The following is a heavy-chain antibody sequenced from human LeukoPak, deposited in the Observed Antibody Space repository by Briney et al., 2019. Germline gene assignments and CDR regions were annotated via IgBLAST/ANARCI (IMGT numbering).Heavy chain of an antibody. CDR2: INTDGSTT. D-gene: IGHD3-22*01. Sequence: PGGSLRLSCAASGFTFSSYWMHWVRQAPGKGLVWVSRINTDGSTTNYADPVKGRFTVSGDNAKSTLYLQMNSLRAEDTAIYYCGMDSTGYYDYWGQGALVTVSS. CDR3: GMDSTGYYDY. J-gene: IGHJ4*02. CDR1: GFTFSSYW. V-gene: IGHV3-74*01.